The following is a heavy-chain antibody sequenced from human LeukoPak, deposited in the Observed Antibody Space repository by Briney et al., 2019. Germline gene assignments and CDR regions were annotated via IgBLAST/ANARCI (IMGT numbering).Heavy chain of an antibody. V-gene: IGHV3-33*01. J-gene: IGHJ4*02. CDR3: ARDSCLIKTCLDY. D-gene: IGHD3-10*01. CDR1: GFIFSHFG. CDR2: IQSDGSQE. Sequence: PGGSLRLSCATSGFIFSHFGMHWVRQAPGKGLEWVAAIQSDGSQEYFADSVKGRSTISRDKSKSTMYLQIDTLRAEDTAVYYCARDSCLIKTCLDYWGRGTLVTVSS.